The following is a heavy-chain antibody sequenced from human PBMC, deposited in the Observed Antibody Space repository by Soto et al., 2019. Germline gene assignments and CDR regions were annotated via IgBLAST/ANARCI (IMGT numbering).Heavy chain of an antibody. CDR3: ARDRQQLNLFDP. D-gene: IGHD6-13*01. V-gene: IGHV1-3*01. CDR2: INAGNGNT. J-gene: IGHJ5*02. CDR1: GYTFTSYA. Sequence: ASVKVSCKASGYTFTSYAMHWVRQAPGQRLEWMGWINAGNGNTKYSQKFQGRVTITRDTSASTAYMELSSLRSEDTAVYYCARDRQQLNLFDPRGQRSLVTVSS.